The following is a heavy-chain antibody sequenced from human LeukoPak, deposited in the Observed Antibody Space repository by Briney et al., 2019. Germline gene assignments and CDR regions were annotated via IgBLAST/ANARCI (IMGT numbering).Heavy chain of an antibody. D-gene: IGHD3-10*01. CDR1: GFTFSSYG. V-gene: IGHV3-21*01. CDR2: IDSTSAYK. Sequence: GRSLRLSCAASGFTFSSYGMHWVRQAPGKGLEWVSYIDSTSAYKLYTGSVEGRFTISRDNAKNSLYLQMNSLRAEDTAVYYRARDTSGSYSITYFDYWGHGALVTVSA. J-gene: IGHJ4*01. CDR3: ARDTSGSYSITYFDY.